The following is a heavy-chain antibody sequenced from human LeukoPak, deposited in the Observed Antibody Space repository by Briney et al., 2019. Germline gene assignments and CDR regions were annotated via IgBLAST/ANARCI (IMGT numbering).Heavy chain of an antibody. CDR1: GFTFSSYS. CDR2: ISSSSSTI. V-gene: IGHV3-48*01. D-gene: IGHD5-12*01. J-gene: IGHJ3*02. CDR3: ARVIVADAFDI. Sequence: GGSLRLSCAASGFTFSSYSMNWVRQAPGKGLEWVSYISSSSSTIYYADSVKGRFTISGDNAKNSLYLQMNSLRAEDTAVYYCARVIVADAFDIWGQGTMVTVSS.